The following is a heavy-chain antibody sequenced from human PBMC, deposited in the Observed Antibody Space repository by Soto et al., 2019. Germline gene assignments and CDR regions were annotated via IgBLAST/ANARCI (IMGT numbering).Heavy chain of an antibody. CDR3: ARAYGGNPALFDP. CDR1: GFTVSRGY. V-gene: IGHV3-53*01. Sequence: GGSLRLSCAASGFTVSRGYMSWVRRAPGKGLEWVSVIYTGGSTYYADSVKGRFTFSRDNSKNTLYLQMNSLRAEDTAVYYCARAYGGNPALFDPWGQGTLVTVSS. CDR2: IYTGGST. J-gene: IGHJ5*02. D-gene: IGHD4-17*01.